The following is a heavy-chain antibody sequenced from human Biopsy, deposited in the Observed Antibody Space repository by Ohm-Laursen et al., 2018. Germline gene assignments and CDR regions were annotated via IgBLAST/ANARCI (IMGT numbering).Heavy chain of an antibody. CDR2: MIPSSGKT. CDR1: GYSFSTYD. CDR3: ARVREGGLLDY. Sequence: GSSVKVSCKASGYSFSTYDVNWVRQARGQGLEWMGWMIPSSGKTGYAQRFQGRVTLTMNTSISTAYMELSGLRSEDTAVYFCARVREGGLLDYWGQGILVTVSS. D-gene: IGHD3-16*01. V-gene: IGHV1-8*01. J-gene: IGHJ4*02.